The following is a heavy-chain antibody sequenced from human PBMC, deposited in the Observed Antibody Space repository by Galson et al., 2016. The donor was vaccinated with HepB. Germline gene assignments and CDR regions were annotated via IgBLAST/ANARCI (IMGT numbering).Heavy chain of an antibody. D-gene: IGHD1-26*01. CDR3: AIDRVGAGSLEN. J-gene: IGHJ4*02. CDR2: FDPEEAET. Sequence: SVKVSCKVSGFSLSELSMHWVRQAPGKGLEWMGGFDPEEAETIYAQKFQGRVSMTEDTSTDTAYMELSGLRSEDTAVYYCAIDRVGAGSLENWGQGTLVTVSS. V-gene: IGHV1-24*01. CDR1: GFSLSELS.